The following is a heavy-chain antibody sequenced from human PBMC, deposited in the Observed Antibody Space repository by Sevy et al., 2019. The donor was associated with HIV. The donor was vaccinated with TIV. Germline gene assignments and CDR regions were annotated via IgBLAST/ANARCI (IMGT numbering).Heavy chain of an antibody. Sequence: GGSLRLSCEASGFTFSKYSMSWVRLAPEKGLEWVSTYSFGCGRINYADSVKGRFTISRDDSKNTLYLQMNSLRAEDTAVYYCAREGCTKPHDYWGQGTLVTVSS. V-gene: IGHV3-23*01. CDR2: YSFGCGRI. J-gene: IGHJ4*02. CDR1: GFTFSKYS. D-gene: IGHD2-8*01. CDR3: AREGCTKPHDY.